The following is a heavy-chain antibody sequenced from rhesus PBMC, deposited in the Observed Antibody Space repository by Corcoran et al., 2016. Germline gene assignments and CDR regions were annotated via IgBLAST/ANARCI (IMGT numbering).Heavy chain of an antibody. V-gene: IGHV4-173*01. CDR1: GGSFSSNY. CDR2: ISGGGWST. J-gene: IGHJ5-1*01. CDR3: ARSFLNRFDV. Sequence: QLQLQESGPGLVKPSETLSLTCAVSGGSFSSNYWSWIRQPPGKGLEWIGRISGGGWSTDYNPSLKSRVTFSKDASKNQFSLRLSSVTAADTAVYYCARSFLNRFDVWGPGVLVTVSS.